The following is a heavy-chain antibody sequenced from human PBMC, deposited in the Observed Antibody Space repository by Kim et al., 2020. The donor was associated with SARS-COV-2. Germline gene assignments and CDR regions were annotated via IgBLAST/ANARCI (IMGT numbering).Heavy chain of an antibody. CDR1: GGTFGTYT. CDR2: IIPIFGTP. J-gene: IGHJ4*02. V-gene: IGHV1-69*13. CDR3: AKKEIVGPLDY. D-gene: IGHD2-15*01. Sequence: SVKVSCKASGGTFGTYTITWVRQAPGQGLECMGGIIPIFGTPDYAQNFQGRVTISADESTTTAYMELSSLRSEDTAVYYCAKKEIVGPLDYWGQGTLVTVSS.